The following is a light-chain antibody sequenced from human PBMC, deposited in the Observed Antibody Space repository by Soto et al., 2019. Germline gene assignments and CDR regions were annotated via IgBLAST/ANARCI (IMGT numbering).Light chain of an antibody. CDR2: GAS. J-gene: IGKJ2*01. CDR3: QQYGSTPPQYT. Sequence: EIVLTQSPGTLSLSPGERDTLSCRASQSVSSSYLAWYQQKPGQAPRLLIYGASSRATGIPDRFSGSGSGTDFTLTISRLEPEDLAVYYCQQYGSTPPQYTFGQATKLEIK. CDR1: QSVSSSY. V-gene: IGKV3-20*01.